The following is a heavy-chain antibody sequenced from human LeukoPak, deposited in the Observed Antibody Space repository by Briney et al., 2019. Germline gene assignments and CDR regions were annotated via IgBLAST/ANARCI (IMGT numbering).Heavy chain of an antibody. CDR2: IWYDGSNK. J-gene: IGHJ3*02. CDR1: GFTFSSYG. V-gene: IGHV3-33*01. Sequence: GGSLRLSCAASGFTFSSYGTHWVRQAPGKGLEWVAVIWYDGSNKYYADSVKGRFIISRDISKNTLYLQMNSLRAEDSALYYCARGGRGSAAVVAPRSFDIWGQGTMVTVSS. CDR3: ARGGRGSAAVVAPRSFDI. D-gene: IGHD3-22*01.